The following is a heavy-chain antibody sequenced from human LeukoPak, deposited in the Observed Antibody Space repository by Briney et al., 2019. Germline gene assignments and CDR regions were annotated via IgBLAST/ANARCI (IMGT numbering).Heavy chain of an antibody. D-gene: IGHD2-2*01. J-gene: IGHJ6*02. CDR3: ARTSLIPYYYGMDV. CDR1: GYTFTDYY. Sequence: GASVKVSCKASGYTFTDYYMHWVRQAPGQGLEWMGWLNPNNGDTGSAQKFQGRVTMTRDTSIRTAYMELSSLRSEDTAVYYCARTSLIPYYYGMDVWGQGTTVTVSS. V-gene: IGHV1-2*02. CDR2: LNPNNGDT.